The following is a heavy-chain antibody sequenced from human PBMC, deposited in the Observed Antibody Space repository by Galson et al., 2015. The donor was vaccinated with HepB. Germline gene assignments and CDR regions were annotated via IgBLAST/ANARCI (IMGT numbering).Heavy chain of an antibody. V-gene: IGHV7-4-1*02. CDR3: ARDGFVCRSVDV. J-gene: IGHJ6*02. CDR1: GYTFTNYG. Sequence: SVKVSCKASGYTFTNYGINWVRQTPGQGLEWLGWINTNTRNPTYAQCFAGRFVFSLDTSVTTAYLQISGLKAEDTAVYYCARDGFVCRSVDVWGQGTTVTVS. D-gene: IGHD2-8*01. CDR2: INTNTRNP.